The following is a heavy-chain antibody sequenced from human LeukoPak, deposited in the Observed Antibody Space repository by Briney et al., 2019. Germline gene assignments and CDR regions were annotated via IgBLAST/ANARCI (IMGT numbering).Heavy chain of an antibody. V-gene: IGHV4-59*01. D-gene: IGHD3-3*01. CDR2: IYYSGST. CDR3: ARGFYYDFWSGYYTNTGYYFDY. Sequence: PSETLSLTCTVSGGSISSYYWSWIRQPPGKGLEWIGYIYYSGSTNYNPSLKSRVTISVDTSKNQFSVKLNSVTAADTAVYYCARGFYYDFWSGYYTNTGYYFDYWGQGTLVTVSS. J-gene: IGHJ4*02. CDR1: GGSISSYY.